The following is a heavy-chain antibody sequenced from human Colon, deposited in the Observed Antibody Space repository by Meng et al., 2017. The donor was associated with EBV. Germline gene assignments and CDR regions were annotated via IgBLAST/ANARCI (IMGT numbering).Heavy chain of an antibody. CDR2: ISYTGET. CDR1: CGFISIISIQ. CDR3: GRQDHRDHGDPNWFAP. V-gene: IGHV4-39*01. D-gene: IGHD4-17*01. Sequence: DWGPGPRKASDALSLLCPCSCGFISIISIQWGLCPHPPRDGVGVIASISYTGETIYNPFLRSRVTITVDTNNDQFSLGLSGVAAADTAVYFCGRQDHRDHGDPNWFAPWGQGTLVTVSS. J-gene: IGHJ5*02.